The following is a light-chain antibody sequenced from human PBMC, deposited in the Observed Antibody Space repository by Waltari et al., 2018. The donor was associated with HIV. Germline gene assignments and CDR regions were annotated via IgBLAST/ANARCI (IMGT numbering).Light chain of an antibody. CDR1: RSVGSY. CDR3: QQRTNWPPYS. V-gene: IGKV3-11*01. Sequence: EIVLTQSPATLSLSPGERATLSCRARRSVGSYLAWYQQKPGQAPRLLIYDASNRATGIPARFSGSGSGTDFTLTISSLEPEDFAVYYCQQRTNWPPYSFGQETKLEIK. J-gene: IGKJ2*03. CDR2: DAS.